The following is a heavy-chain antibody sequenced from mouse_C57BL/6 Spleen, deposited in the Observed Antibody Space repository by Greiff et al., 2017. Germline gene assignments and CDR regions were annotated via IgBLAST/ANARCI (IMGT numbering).Heavy chain of an antibody. V-gene: IGHV5-4*03. CDR1: GFTFSSYA. CDR3: ARGYYGSRRYFDY. J-gene: IGHJ2*01. CDR2: ISDGGSYT. Sequence: EVKLMESGGGLVKPGGSLKLSCAASGFTFSSYAMSWVRQTPEKRLEWVATISDGGSYTYYPDNVKGRFTISRDNAKNNLYLQMSHLKSEDTAMYYCARGYYGSRRYFDYWGQGTTLTVSS. D-gene: IGHD1-1*01.